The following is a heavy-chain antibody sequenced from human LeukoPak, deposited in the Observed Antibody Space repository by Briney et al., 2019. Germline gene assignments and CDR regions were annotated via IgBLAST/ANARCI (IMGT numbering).Heavy chain of an antibody. J-gene: IGHJ4*02. CDR1: GYTFTGYY. CDR3: ARWYDPQPYHSNSGYDE. CDR2: INPNSGGT. Sequence: GASVKVSCKASGYTFTGYYMHWVRQAPGQGLEWMGWINPNSGGTNYAKQFQGRLTMTRDTSISTAYMELSRLRSDDTAVYYCARWYDPQPYHSNSGYDEWGQGTLVTVSS. V-gene: IGHV1-2*02. D-gene: IGHD5-12*01.